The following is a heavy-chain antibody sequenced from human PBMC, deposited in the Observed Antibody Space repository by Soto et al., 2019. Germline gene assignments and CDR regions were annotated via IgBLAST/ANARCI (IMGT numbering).Heavy chain of an antibody. V-gene: IGHV3-30-3*01. D-gene: IGHD3-3*01. CDR1: GFTFSSYA. CDR3: ARLWSGYLDWFDP. J-gene: IGHJ5*02. Sequence: PGGSLRLSCAASGFTFSSYAMDWVRQAPGKGLEWVAVISYDGSNKYYADSVKGRFTISRDNSKNTLYLQMNSLRAEDTAVYYCARLWSGYLDWFDPWGQGTLVTVSS. CDR2: ISYDGSNK.